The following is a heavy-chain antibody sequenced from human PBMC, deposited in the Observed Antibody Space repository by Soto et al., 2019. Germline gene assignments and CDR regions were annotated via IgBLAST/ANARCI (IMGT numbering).Heavy chain of an antibody. D-gene: IGHD1-26*01. CDR3: ATHREGATYYFDY. CDR2: INPNSGGP. J-gene: IGHJ4*02. V-gene: IGHV1-2*02. CDR1: GYTFTDYY. Sequence: ASVKVSCKTSGYTFTDYYMDWVRHAPGQGLEWMGWINPNSGGPISAQKFQGRVTITRDMSSGTAYLELSSLRSEDTAVYYCATHREGATYYFDYWGQGTLVTVSS.